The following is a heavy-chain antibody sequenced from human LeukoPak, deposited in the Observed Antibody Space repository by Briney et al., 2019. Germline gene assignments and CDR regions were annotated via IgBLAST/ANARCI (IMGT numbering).Heavy chain of an antibody. J-gene: IGHJ3*02. CDR3: ARDNIWAFDI. D-gene: IGHD3-9*01. Sequence: GGSLRLSCEASGFTSFNFPMTWVRKAPGKGLERVSHIRSDGTITYADSVKGRFTISRDDAKTSVYLQMNSLRDEDTAMYYCARDNIWAFDIWGQGTMVTVSS. V-gene: IGHV3-48*02. CDR1: GFTSFNFP. CDR2: IRSDGTI.